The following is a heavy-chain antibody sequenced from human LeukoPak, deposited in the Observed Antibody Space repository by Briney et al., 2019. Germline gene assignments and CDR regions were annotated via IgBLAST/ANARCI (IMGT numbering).Heavy chain of an antibody. J-gene: IGHJ6*02. D-gene: IGHD1-14*01. CDR3: ARPPLPLYYGMDG. CDR1: GGSISSYY. CDR2: IYYSGST. Sequence: SETLSLTCTVSGGSISSYYWSWIRQPPGKGLEWIGYIYYSGSTNYNPSLKSRVTISVDTSKNQFSLKLRSVTAADTAVYYWARPPLPLYYGMDGWGQGTTVTVSS. V-gene: IGHV4-59*08.